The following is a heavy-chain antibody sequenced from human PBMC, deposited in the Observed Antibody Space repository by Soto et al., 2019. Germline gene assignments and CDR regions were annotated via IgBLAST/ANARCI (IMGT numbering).Heavy chain of an antibody. V-gene: IGHV1-18*01. Sequence: QVHLVQSGAEVKKPGASVKVSCKGSGYAFTTYGITWVRQAPGQGLEWMGWISAHNGNTNYAQKLQGRVTVTRDTSTSTAYMELRSLRSVDAAVYYCARGRYGDYWGQGALVTVSS. CDR2: ISAHNGNT. D-gene: IGHD1-1*01. J-gene: IGHJ4*02. CDR1: GYAFTTYG. CDR3: ARGRYGDY.